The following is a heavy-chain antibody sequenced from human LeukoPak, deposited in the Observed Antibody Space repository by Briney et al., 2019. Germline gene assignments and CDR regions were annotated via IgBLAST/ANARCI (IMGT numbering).Heavy chain of an antibody. Sequence: GGSLRLSCVGSGFTFSSHGMNWVRQAPGKGGLEWVSSIGFTTSYIYYADSVKGRFTISRDNSKNTLYLQMNSLRAEDTAVYYCASGIAVAGTGDYWGQGTLVTVSS. CDR2: IGFTTSYI. D-gene: IGHD6-19*01. CDR3: ASGIAVAGTGDY. CDR1: GFTFSSHG. V-gene: IGHV3-21*01. J-gene: IGHJ4*02.